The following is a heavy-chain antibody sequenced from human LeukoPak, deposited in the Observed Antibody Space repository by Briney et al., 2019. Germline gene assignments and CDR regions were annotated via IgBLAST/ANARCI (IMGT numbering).Heavy chain of an antibody. D-gene: IGHD3-22*01. CDR1: GFTVSSNY. CDR3: AVGYYYDSSGTYDY. V-gene: IGHV3-66*02. CDR2: IYSGGST. Sequence: SGGSLRLSCAASGFTVSSNYMSWVRQAPGKGLEWVSVIYSGGSTYYADSVKGRFTISRDNSKNTLYLQMNSLRAEDTAVYYCAVGYYYDSSGTYDYWGQGTLVTVS. J-gene: IGHJ4*02.